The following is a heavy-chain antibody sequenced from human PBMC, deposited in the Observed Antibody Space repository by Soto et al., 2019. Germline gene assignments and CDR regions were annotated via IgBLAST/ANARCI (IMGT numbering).Heavy chain of an antibody. Sequence: SETLSLTCTVSGGSISSGDYYWSWIRQPPGKGLEWIGYIYYSGSTYYNPSLKSRVTISVDTSKNQFSLKLSSVTAADTAVYYCARDNILGILYGGIDVWGQGTTVTVSS. CDR3: ARDNILGILYGGIDV. V-gene: IGHV4-30-4*01. D-gene: IGHD3-3*01. CDR2: IYYSGST. J-gene: IGHJ6*02. CDR1: GGSISSGDYY.